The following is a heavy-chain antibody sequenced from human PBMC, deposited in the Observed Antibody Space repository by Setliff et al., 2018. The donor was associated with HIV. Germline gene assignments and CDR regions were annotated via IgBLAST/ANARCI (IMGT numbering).Heavy chain of an antibody. Sequence: HPGGSLRLSCAASGFSFSDHAMSWVRRAPGMGLEWLSVVLRGGSPTYSADSVKGRFTISRDDSKNTVYLEMRSLRAEDTAVYFCAKYTRDGSIFYYMDVWGKGTTVTVSS. J-gene: IGHJ6*03. CDR1: GFSFSDHA. V-gene: IGHV3-23*03. CDR2: VLRGGSPT. D-gene: IGHD3-3*01. CDR3: AKYTRDGSIFYYMDV.